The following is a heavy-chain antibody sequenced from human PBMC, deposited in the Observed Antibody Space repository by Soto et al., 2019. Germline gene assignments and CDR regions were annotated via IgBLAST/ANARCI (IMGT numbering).Heavy chain of an antibody. CDR3: AREILHTGDAFDI. CDR2: ITSSGDTI. V-gene: IGHV3-48*03. D-gene: IGHD1-26*01. CDR1: EFTFSNYE. J-gene: IGHJ3*02. Sequence: EVQVVESGGGLEQPGGSLRLSCAASEFTFSNYEMNWVRQAPGKGLEWVSYITSSGDTIYYADSVKGRFTVSRDNANNSLYLQMNSLRADDTAVYNCAREILHTGDAFDIWGQGTTVTVS.